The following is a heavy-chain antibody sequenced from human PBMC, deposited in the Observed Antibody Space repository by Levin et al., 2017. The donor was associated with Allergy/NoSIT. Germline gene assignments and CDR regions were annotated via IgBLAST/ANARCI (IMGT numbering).Heavy chain of an antibody. Sequence: SSETLSLTCTVSGGSISSYYWSWIRQPPGKGLEWIGYIYYSGSTNYNPSLKSRVTISVDTSKNQFSLKLSSVTAADTAVYYCAREVITFGGVIVNGVYWYFDLWGRGTLVTVSS. J-gene: IGHJ2*01. CDR1: GGSISSYY. CDR2: IYYSGST. D-gene: IGHD3-16*02. CDR3: AREVITFGGVIVNGVYWYFDL. V-gene: IGHV4-59*01.